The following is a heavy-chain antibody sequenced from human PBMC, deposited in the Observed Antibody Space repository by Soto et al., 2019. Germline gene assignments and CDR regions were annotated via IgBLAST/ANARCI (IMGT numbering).Heavy chain of an antibody. J-gene: IGHJ4*02. CDR3: ASGVHLAPDY. D-gene: IGHD3-10*01. CDR2: IDYSGST. V-gene: IGHV4-31*02. Sequence: WTWIRQHPGKGLEWIGYIDYSGSTYYNPYLKSRVFISADTSKSQFSLKLSSVTAADTAVYYCASGVHLAPDYWGQGTLVTVSS.